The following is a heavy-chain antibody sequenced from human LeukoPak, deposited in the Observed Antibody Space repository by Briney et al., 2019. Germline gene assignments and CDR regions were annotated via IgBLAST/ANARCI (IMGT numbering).Heavy chain of an antibody. Sequence: GGSLRLSCAASGFTFDDYAMHWVRQAPGKGLEYVSAINSNGGSTYYANSVKGRFTISRDNSKNTLYLQMGSLRAEDMAVYYCARDKDGDPPFYYYGMDVWGQGTTVTVSS. V-gene: IGHV3-64*01. D-gene: IGHD4-17*01. J-gene: IGHJ6*02. CDR2: INSNGGST. CDR3: ARDKDGDPPFYYYGMDV. CDR1: GFTFDDYA.